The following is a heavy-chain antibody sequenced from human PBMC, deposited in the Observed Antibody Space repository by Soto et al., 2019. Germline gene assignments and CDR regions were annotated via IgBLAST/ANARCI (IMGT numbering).Heavy chain of an antibody. CDR2: IFWDDDK. D-gene: IGHD5-12*01. Sequence: QITLKESGPTLVKPTQTLTLTCTFSGFSLSTRGVGVAWIRQPPGKALEWLALIFWDDDKWYSPYLKSRLNITEDTPKNQAVLTITNMDPVDTATYYCAHSPRGYAYYFDYWGQGTLVTVSS. CDR3: AHSPRGYAYYFDY. CDR1: GFSLSTRGVG. V-gene: IGHV2-5*02. J-gene: IGHJ4*02.